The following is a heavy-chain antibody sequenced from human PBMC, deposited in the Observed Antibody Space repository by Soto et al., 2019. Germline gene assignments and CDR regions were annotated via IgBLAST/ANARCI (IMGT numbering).Heavy chain of an antibody. CDR1: XXTLSHFW. Sequence: EVQLVESGGGSVQPGGSLRLSCPASXXTLSHFWMHWVRQAPGKGLVWVARIDNGGSGTSYADFAKGRFTISKDDAKNTLYLQMNSLRAEDTSLYYCTTTFEHWGRGTLVTVSS. J-gene: IGHJ4*02. CDR2: IDNGGSGT. CDR3: TTTFEH. V-gene: IGHV3-74*01.